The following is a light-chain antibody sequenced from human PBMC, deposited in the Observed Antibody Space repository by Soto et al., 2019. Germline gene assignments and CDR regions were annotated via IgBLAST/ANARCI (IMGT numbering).Light chain of an antibody. CDR2: DAS. V-gene: IGKV1-5*01. J-gene: IGKJ1*01. CDR3: QQYTNTNNPWM. CDR1: QTISTW. Sequence: DIQVTQSPPTLSASVVDRVTITCLASQTISTWMAWYQQKPGKAPKLLVYDASTLQSGVASRFSGSGSGTEFTLIISGLQPDDSATYYCQQYTNTNNPWMFGQGTKVDNK.